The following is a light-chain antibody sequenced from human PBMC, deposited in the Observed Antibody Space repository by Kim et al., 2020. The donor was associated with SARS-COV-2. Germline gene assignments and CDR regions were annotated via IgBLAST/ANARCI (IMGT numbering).Light chain of an antibody. CDR1: SLRSYY. V-gene: IGLV3-19*01. Sequence: SSELTQDPAVSVALGQTVRITCQGDSLRSYYASWYQQKPGQAPVLVIYGKNNRPSGIPDRFSGSSSGNTASLTITGAPAEDEADYYCNSRDSSCNHWVFG. CDR2: GKN. CDR3: NSRDSSCNHWV. J-gene: IGLJ3*02.